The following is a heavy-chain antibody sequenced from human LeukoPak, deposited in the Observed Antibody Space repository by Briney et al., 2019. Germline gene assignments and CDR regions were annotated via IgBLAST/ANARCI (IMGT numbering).Heavy chain of an antibody. V-gene: IGHV5-51*01. CDR1: GYSFASYL. CDR2: IYPGVSDT. J-gene: IGHJ4*02. Sequence: GQPLKISCKGSGYSFASYLIGGVRQPPGKGLEWMGIIYPGVSDTRYSPSFQGQVNISADKSNSTAYLQWSSLTALDTAMYYCASGGYSYGDDYWGQGTVVTVSS. D-gene: IGHD5-18*01. CDR3: ASGGYSYGDDY.